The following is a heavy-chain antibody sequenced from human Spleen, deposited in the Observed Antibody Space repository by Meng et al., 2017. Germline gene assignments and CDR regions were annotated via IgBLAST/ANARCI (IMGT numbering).Heavy chain of an antibody. V-gene: IGHV5-51*01. J-gene: IGHJ6*02. CDR3: ARHKRYGDYTSGMDV. CDR1: GSSFTSHW. CDR2: IYSGDSDI. D-gene: IGHD4-17*01. Sequence: GESLKISCRGSGSSFTSHWIAWVRQMPGKGLEWMGVIYSGDSDIGYSPSFQGQVTISADKSINTAYLQWSSLKASDTATYYCARHKRYGDYTSGMDVWGQGTKVTFSS.